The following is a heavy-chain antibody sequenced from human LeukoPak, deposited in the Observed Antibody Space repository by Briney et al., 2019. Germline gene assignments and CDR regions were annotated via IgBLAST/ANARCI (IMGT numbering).Heavy chain of an antibody. CDR3: AKERDYRVSTSCDY. Sequence: GDPLRLSCAASGFTFTEYWMTWVRQAPGKGLEWVAVISYDAKVTYYADSVKGRFTISRDNSKNTLYLQMTSLRGEDTALYYCAKERDYRVSTSCDYWGQGTQVTVSS. CDR1: GFTFTEYW. V-gene: IGHV3-30*18. J-gene: IGHJ4*02. CDR2: ISYDAKVT. D-gene: IGHD3-10*01.